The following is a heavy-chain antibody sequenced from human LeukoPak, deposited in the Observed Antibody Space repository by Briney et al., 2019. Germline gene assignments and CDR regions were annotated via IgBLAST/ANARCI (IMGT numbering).Heavy chain of an antibody. V-gene: IGHV1-8*03. D-gene: IGHD5-12*01. CDR3: ARAFGGHDEWYYFDY. Sequence: GASVKVSCKASGYTFTSYDINWVRQATGQGLEWMGWMNPNSGNTDYAQKFQGRFTITINTSISTAYMKLSSLRSEDTAVYYCARAFGGHDEWYYFDYWGQGTLVTVSS. CDR1: GYTFTSYD. J-gene: IGHJ4*02. CDR2: MNPNSGNT.